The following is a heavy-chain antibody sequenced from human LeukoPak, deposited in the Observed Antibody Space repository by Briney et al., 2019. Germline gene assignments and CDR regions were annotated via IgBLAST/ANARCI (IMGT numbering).Heavy chain of an antibody. D-gene: IGHD3-22*01. CDR1: GYSIISGYY. CDR2: IYHSGST. Sequence: SETLSLTCTVSGYSIISGYYWGWIRQPPGKGLEWIGSIYHSGSTYYNPSLKSRVTLSVDTSKNQFSLKLSSVTAADTAVYYCARSSPYYYDSSGPYYFDYWGQGTLVTVSS. J-gene: IGHJ4*02. CDR3: ARSSPYYYDSSGPYYFDY. V-gene: IGHV4-38-2*02.